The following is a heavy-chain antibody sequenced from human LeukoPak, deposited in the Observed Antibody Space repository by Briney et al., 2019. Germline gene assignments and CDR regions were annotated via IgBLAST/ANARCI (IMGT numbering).Heavy chain of an antibody. D-gene: IGHD3-22*01. CDR3: ASLTTADAFDI. V-gene: IGHV4-59*01. Sequence: PSETLSLTCTVSGGSISSYYWSWIRQPPGKGLEWIGYIYDSGSTNYNPSLKSRVTISVDASKNQFSLKLSSVTAADTAVFYCASLTTADAFDIWGQGTMVTVSS. CDR2: IYDSGST. CDR1: GGSISSYY. J-gene: IGHJ3*02.